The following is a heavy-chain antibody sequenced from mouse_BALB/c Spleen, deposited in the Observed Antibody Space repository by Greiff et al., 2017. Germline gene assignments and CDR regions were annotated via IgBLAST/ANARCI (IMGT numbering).Heavy chain of an antibody. D-gene: IGHD2-2*01. Sequence: DVKLVESGGGLVQPGGSRKLSCAASGFTFSSFGMHWVRQAPEKGLEWVAYISSGSSTINYADTVKGRFTISRDNPKNTLFLPMTSLRSEDTAMYYCARGGGYDWFAYWGQGTLVTVSA. V-gene: IGHV5-17*02. CDR3: ARGGGYDWFAY. CDR2: ISSGSSTI. J-gene: IGHJ3*01. CDR1: GFTFSSFG.